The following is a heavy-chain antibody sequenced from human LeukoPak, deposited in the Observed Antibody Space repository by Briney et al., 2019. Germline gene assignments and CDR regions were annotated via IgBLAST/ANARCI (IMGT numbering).Heavy chain of an antibody. J-gene: IGHJ3*02. Sequence: SETLSLTCAVSGGSISSGGYSWSWIRQPPGKGLEWIGYTYHSGSTYYNPTLKSRVTISVDRSKNQFFLKLSSVTAADTAVYYCARDSSGSFDIWGQGTMVTVSS. D-gene: IGHD3-22*01. CDR3: ARDSSGSFDI. CDR2: TYHSGST. CDR1: GGSISSGGYS. V-gene: IGHV4-30-2*01.